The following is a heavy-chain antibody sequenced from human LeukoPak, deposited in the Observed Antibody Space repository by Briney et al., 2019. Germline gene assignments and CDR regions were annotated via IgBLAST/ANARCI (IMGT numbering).Heavy chain of an antibody. CDR2: ISWSGGGK. D-gene: IGHD5-12*01. CDR1: GSKFDDYA. Sequence: GRSLRLSCAASGSKFDDYAMHWVRQTPGKGLQWVSGISWSGGGKGYEDSVKGRFTISRDNAKNSLFLEMNTVRSEDTAIYYCAKGQVSGYDSQPDYWGQGALVTVSS. CDR3: AKGQVSGYDSQPDY. V-gene: IGHV3-9*01. J-gene: IGHJ4*02.